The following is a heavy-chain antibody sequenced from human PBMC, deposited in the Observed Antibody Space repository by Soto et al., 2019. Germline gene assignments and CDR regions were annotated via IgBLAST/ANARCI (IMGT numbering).Heavy chain of an antibody. V-gene: IGHV4-61*01. CDR1: GGSVSSGSYY. CDR3: ARPYCSGGSCSFDP. CDR2: IYYSGST. J-gene: IGHJ5*02. Sequence: SETLSLTCTVSGGSVSSGSYYWSWIRQPPGKGLEWIGYIYYSGSTNYNPSLKSRVTISVDTSKNQFSLKLSSVTAADTAVYYCARPYCSGGSCSFDPWGQGTLVTVSS. D-gene: IGHD2-15*01.